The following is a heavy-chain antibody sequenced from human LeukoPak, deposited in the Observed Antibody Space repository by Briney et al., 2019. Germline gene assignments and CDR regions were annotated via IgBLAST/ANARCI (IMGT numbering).Heavy chain of an antibody. D-gene: IGHD6-13*01. V-gene: IGHV3-23*01. J-gene: IGHJ5*02. CDR1: GGSISSSSYY. CDR3: AKDIISSSWGLNWFDP. CDR2: ISGSGVST. Sequence: ETLSLTCTVSGGSISSSSYYWGWIRQPPGKGLEWVSAISGSGVSTYHADSVKGRFTISRDNSKNTLYLQMNSLRAEDTAVYYCAKDIISSSWGLNWFDPWGQGTLVTVSS.